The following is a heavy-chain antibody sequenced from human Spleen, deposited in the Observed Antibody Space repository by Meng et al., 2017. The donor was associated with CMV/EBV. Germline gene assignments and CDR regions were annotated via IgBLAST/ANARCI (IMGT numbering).Heavy chain of an antibody. V-gene: IGHV3-30*02. CDR1: GFSFSAYG. Sequence: GESLKISCAASGFSFSAYGMHWVRQAPGKGLEWVTFIRYDGSNKEYADPVRGRFTISRDNPKNTLYLQMNSLRAEDTAVYCCVRVFRQYGMDVWGLGTTVTVSS. J-gene: IGHJ6*02. D-gene: IGHD2/OR15-2a*01. CDR3: VRVFRQYGMDV. CDR2: IRYDGSNK.